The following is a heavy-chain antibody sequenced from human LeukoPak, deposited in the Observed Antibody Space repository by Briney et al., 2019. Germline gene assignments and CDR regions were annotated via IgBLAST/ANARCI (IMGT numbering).Heavy chain of an antibody. Sequence: GGSLRLSCAASGFSFSSYSMNWVRQAPGKGLEWVSSITGSSTYIYSANSLKGRFSISRDNAKNSLYLQMNSLRAEDTAVYFCARASLSEIIAAEAFFDSWGQGTLVTVSS. CDR1: GFSFSSYS. J-gene: IGHJ4*02. V-gene: IGHV3-21*01. CDR3: ARASLSEIIAAEAFFDS. CDR2: ITGSSTYI. D-gene: IGHD6-13*01.